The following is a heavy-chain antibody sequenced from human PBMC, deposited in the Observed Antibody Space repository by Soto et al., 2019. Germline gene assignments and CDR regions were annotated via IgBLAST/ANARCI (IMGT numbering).Heavy chain of an antibody. CDR3: AREVGQQTFDY. J-gene: IGHJ4*02. CDR1: GYTFTSYY. D-gene: IGHD1-1*01. Sequence: GASVKVSCKASGYTFTSYYMHWVRQAPGQGLEWMGIINPSGGSTSYAQKFQGRVTMTRDTSTSTVYMELSSLRSEDAAVYYCAREVGQQTFDYWGQGTLVTVSS. CDR2: INPSGGST. V-gene: IGHV1-46*01.